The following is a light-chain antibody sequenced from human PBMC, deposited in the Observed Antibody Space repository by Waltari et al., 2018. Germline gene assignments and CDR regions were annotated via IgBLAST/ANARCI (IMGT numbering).Light chain of an antibody. CDR2: KAS. J-gene: IGKJ2*01. CDR3: QQYNSYPYT. Sequence: DIQMTQSPSTLSASVGDRVTITCRASQSINSWLAWYRQKPGKAPKLLMYKASNLDSGVPSTFSGSGSGTYFTLTISSLQPEDFATYYCQQYNSYPYTFGQGTKLEI. V-gene: IGKV1-5*03. CDR1: QSINSW.